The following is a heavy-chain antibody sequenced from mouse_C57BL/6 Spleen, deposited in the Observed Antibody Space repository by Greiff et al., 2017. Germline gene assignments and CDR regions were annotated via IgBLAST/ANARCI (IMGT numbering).Heavy chain of an antibody. CDR1: GFTFSDYG. CDR3: AKIAWFAY. J-gene: IGHJ3*01. CDR2: ISSGSSTI. Sequence: EVQLQESGGGLVKPGGSLKLSCAASGFTFSDYGMHWVRQAPEKGLEWVAYISSGSSTIYYAGTVKGRFTISRDNAKNTLFLQMTSLRSEDTAMYYCAKIAWFAYWGQGTLVTVSA. V-gene: IGHV5-17*01.